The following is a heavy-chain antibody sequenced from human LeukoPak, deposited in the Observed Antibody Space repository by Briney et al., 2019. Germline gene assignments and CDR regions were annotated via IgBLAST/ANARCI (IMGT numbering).Heavy chain of an antibody. CDR1: GFTFSSYS. Sequence: PGGSLRLSCAASGFTFSSYSMNWVRQAPGKGLEWVSYISSSSSTIYYADSVKGRFTISRDNAKNSLYLQMDSLRVEDTALYYCVRDKFNHYYYMDVWGKGTTVTVSS. CDR2: ISSSSSTI. CDR3: VRDKFNHYYYMDV. D-gene: IGHD1-14*01. V-gene: IGHV3-48*04. J-gene: IGHJ6*03.